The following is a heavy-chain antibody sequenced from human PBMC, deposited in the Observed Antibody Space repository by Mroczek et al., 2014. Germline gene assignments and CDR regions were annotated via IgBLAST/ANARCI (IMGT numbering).Heavy chain of an antibody. CDR2: IYSGGST. Sequence: VQLVQSGGGLIQPGGSLRLSCAASGFTVSSNYMSWVRQAPGKGLEWVSVIYSGGSTYYADSVKGRFTISRDNSKNTLYLQMNSLRAEDTAVYYCFWSGYYVSDYFDYWGQGTLVTVSS. V-gene: IGHV3-53*01. CDR1: GFTVSSNY. CDR3: FWSGYYVSDYFDY. D-gene: IGHD3-3*01. J-gene: IGHJ4*02.